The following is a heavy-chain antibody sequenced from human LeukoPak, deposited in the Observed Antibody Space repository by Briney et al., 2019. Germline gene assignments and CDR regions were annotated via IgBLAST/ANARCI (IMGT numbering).Heavy chain of an antibody. D-gene: IGHD6-19*01. CDR2: ISWNSGSI. CDR1: GFTFDDYA. V-gene: IGHV3-9*01. Sequence: PGGSLRLSCAASGFTFDDYAMHWVRQAPGKGLEWVSGISWNSGSIGHADSVKGRFTISRDNAKNSLYLQMNSLRAEDTALYYCAKDSGGGWFDYYYGMDVWGQGTTVTVSS. CDR3: AKDSGGGWFDYYYGMDV. J-gene: IGHJ6*02.